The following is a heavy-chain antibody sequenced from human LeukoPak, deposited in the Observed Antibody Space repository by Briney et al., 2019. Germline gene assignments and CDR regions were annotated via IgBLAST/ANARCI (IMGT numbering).Heavy chain of an antibody. J-gene: IGHJ6*02. CDR3: ARTLVATGPHGYYYYGMDV. CDR2: INPNSGGT. Sequence: ASVKVSCEASGYTFTGYYMHWVRQAPGQGLEWMGWINPNSGGTNYAQKFQGRVTMTRDTSNSTAYMELSRLRSDDTAVYYCARTLVATGPHGYYYYGMDVWGQGTTVTVSS. V-gene: IGHV1-2*02. D-gene: IGHD5-12*01. CDR1: GYTFTGYY.